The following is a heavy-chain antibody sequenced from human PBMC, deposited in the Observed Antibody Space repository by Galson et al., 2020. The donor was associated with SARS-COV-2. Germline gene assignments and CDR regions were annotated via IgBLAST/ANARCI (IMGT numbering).Heavy chain of an antibody. Sequence: KISCKASGGTFSSYAISWVRQAPGQGLEWMGGIIPIFGTANYAQKFQGRVTITADESTSTAYMELSSLRSEDTAVYYCARLDDYGWLSFDYWGQGTLVTVSS. CDR1: GGTFSSYA. V-gene: IGHV1-69*01. CDR2: IIPIFGTA. CDR3: ARLDDYGWLSFDY. J-gene: IGHJ4*02. D-gene: IGHD4-17*01.